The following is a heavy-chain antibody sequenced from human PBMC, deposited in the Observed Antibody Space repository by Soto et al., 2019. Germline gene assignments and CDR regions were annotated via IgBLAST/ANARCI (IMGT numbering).Heavy chain of an antibody. CDR2: ISGSGGST. J-gene: IGHJ5*02. CDR3: AKVYYYDSSGYYTGLGFWFDP. CDR1: GFTFSSYA. D-gene: IGHD3-22*01. Sequence: PGGSLRLSCAASGFTFSSYAMSWVRQAPGKGLEWVSAISGSGGSTYYADSVKGRFTISRDNSKNTLYLQMNSLRAEDTAVYYCAKVYYYDSSGYYTGLGFWFDPWGQGTLVTVSS. V-gene: IGHV3-23*01.